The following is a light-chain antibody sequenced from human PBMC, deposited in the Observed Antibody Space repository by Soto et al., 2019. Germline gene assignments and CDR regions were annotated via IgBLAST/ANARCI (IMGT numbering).Light chain of an antibody. CDR2: GTT. CDR1: PSNIGAGFD. J-gene: IGLJ3*02. CDR3: QSYDTSLSGAWV. Sequence: QSVLTQPPSVSGAPGQRITISCTGSPSNIGAGFDVHWYQQFPGTAPKLLIYGTTSRPSGVPDRFSGSQSGTSASLAITGLQAGDEADHYCQSYDTSLSGAWVFGGGTKLTVL. V-gene: IGLV1-40*01.